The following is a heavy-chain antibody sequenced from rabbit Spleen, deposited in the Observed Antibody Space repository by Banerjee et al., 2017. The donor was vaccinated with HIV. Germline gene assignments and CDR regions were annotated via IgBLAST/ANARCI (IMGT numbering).Heavy chain of an antibody. V-gene: IGHV1S40*01. J-gene: IGHJ4*01. CDR1: GFDLSSYYY. CDR2: IDSSSGST. D-gene: IGHD4-1*01. CDR3: ARYDGDWGEDL. Sequence: QSLEESGGGLVKPEGSLTLTYTASGFDLSSYYYICWVRQAPGKGLEWIACIDSSSGSTVYASWAKGRFTISKTSSTTVTLQMTSLTAADTATYFCARYDGDWGEDLWGQGTLVTVS.